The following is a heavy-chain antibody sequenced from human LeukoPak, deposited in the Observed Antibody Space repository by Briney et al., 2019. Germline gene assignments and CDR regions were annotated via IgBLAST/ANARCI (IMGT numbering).Heavy chain of an antibody. J-gene: IGHJ5*02. V-gene: IGHV3-30*18. D-gene: IGHD3-10*01. CDR2: ISYDVSDK. Sequence: AGGSLRLSCAASGFTFTSYGMHWVRQAPGKGLEWVAVISYDVSDKYYVDSVKGRFTISRDNSKNTLYLQMNSLRAEDTAVYYCAKDPMVRGLTYDRWGQGTLVTVSS. CDR1: GFTFTSYG. CDR3: AKDPMVRGLTYDR.